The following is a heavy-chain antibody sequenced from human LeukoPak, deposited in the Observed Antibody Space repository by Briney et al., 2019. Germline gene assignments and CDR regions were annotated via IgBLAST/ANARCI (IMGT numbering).Heavy chain of an antibody. CDR2: VYPSGST. Sequence: PSETLSLTCTVSGGSISNYYWSWIRQPPGKGLEWIGYVYPSGSTNYNPSVKSRVTISVDTSKNQFSLKLSSVTAADTAVYYCARGYSSSWYIPFDYWGQGTLVTVSS. D-gene: IGHD6-13*01. J-gene: IGHJ4*02. V-gene: IGHV4-59*01. CDR3: ARGYSSSWYIPFDY. CDR1: GGSISNYY.